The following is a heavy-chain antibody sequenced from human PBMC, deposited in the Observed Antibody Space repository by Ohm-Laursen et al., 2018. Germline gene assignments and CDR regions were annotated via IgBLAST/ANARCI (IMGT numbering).Heavy chain of an antibody. V-gene: IGHV3-64*01. CDR3: ARDQTADGYYFDY. J-gene: IGHJ4*02. D-gene: IGHD5-24*01. Sequence: SLRLSCAAAGFPFSSYAMHWVRQAPGKGLEYVSAISSNGGSTYYANSVKGRFTISRDNSKNTLYLQMGSLRAEDMAVYYCARDQTADGYYFDYWGQGTLVTVSS. CDR1: GFPFSSYA. CDR2: ISSNGGST.